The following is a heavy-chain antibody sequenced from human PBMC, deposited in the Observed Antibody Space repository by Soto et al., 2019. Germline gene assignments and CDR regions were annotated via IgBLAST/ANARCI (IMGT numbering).Heavy chain of an antibody. CDR1: GFTFDDYG. D-gene: IGHD3-16*02. Sequence: PGGSLGLSCAASGFTFDDYGMSWVRQAPGKGLEWVSGINWNGGSTGYADSVKGRFTISRDNAKNSLYLQMNSLRAEDTALYYCAKDLDLGAFGGVIVETPYSDYWGKGTLVTVAS. V-gene: IGHV3-20*04. CDR2: INWNGGST. CDR3: AKDLDLGAFGGVIVETPYSDY. J-gene: IGHJ4*02.